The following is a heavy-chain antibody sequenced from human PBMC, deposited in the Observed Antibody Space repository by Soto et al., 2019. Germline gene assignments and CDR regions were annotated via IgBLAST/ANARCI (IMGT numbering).Heavy chain of an antibody. CDR3: ARGSVTRGNYYFGMDV. V-gene: IGHV3-74*01. Sequence: EVQLVESGGGLVQPGGSLRLSCEASGFTLSDYWMHWVRQGPGKGLEWVSRMNSGGTSIGYADSGKGRFTVSRDNAKNILYLQMNSLRAEDTAVYYCARGSVTRGNYYFGMDVWGQGTTVTVSS. CDR2: MNSGGTSI. D-gene: IGHD3-10*01. CDR1: GFTLSDYW. J-gene: IGHJ6*02.